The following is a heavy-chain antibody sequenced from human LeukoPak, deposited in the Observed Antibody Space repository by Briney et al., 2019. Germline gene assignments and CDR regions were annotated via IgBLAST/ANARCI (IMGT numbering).Heavy chain of an antibody. J-gene: IGHJ3*02. CDR3: ARSYYDSSGYYFGDAFDI. D-gene: IGHD3-22*01. V-gene: IGHV3-48*03. Sequence: PGGSLRLSCAASGFTFSSYEMNWVRQAPGRGLEWVSYISSSGSTIYYADSVKDRFTISRDNAKNRLYLQMNSLRAEDTAMYYCARSYYDSSGYYFGDAFDIWGHGTMVTVSS. CDR1: GFTFSSYE. CDR2: ISSSGSTI.